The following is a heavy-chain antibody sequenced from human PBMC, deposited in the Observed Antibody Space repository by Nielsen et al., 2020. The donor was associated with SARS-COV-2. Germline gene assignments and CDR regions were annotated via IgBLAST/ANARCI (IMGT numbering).Heavy chain of an antibody. CDR2: ISYDGSRE. CDR3: ARDVWGSFRYLDY. V-gene: IGHV3-30*03. Sequence: GGSLRLSCAASGFTFSNHGMHWVRQAPGKGLEWVAVISYDGSREYYADSVKGRFTISRDNSKKTLYLQMNSLRAEDAAVYYCARDVWGSFRYLDYRGQGTLVTVSA. CDR1: GFTFSNHG. D-gene: IGHD3-16*02. J-gene: IGHJ4*02.